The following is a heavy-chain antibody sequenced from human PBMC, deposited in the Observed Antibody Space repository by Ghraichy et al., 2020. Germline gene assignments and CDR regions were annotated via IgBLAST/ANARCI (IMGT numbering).Heavy chain of an antibody. CDR2: IYWDDEK. V-gene: IGHV2-5*02. CDR3: SRLEYHGGDRYCDY. D-gene: IGHD2-21*01. J-gene: IGHJ4*02. Sequence: SGPTLVKPTQTLTLTCTFSGFSLSSIGASVGWIRQPPGKAPEWLALIYWDDEKRYIPSLESRLTITKDTSKNQVVLTMTNMDPVDTGSYFGSRLEYHGGDRYCDYWGQGTLVTGYS. CDR1: GFSLSSIGAS.